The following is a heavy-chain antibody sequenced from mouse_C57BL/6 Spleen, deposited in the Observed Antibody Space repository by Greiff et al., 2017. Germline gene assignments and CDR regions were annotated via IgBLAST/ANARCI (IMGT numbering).Heavy chain of an antibody. J-gene: IGHJ4*01. Sequence: QVQLQQSGPELVKPGASVKLSCKASGYTFTSYDINWVKQRPGQGLEWIGWIYPRDGSTKYTEKFKGQDTLTVDTSSSTAYMELQSLTSEDAAVYFCARDYYGSSFYAMDYWGQGTSVTVAS. D-gene: IGHD1-1*01. CDR1: GYTFTSYD. CDR3: ARDYYGSSFYAMDY. V-gene: IGHV1-85*01. CDR2: IYPRDGST.